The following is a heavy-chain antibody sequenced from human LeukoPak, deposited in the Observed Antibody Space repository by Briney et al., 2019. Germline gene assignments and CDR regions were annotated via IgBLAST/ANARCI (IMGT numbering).Heavy chain of an antibody. V-gene: IGHV1-18*01. CDR2: ISAYNGNT. CDR1: GYTFTSYD. J-gene: IGHJ4*02. CDR3: ARDHLRTEMATPQH. Sequence: ASVRVSCKASGYTFTSYDISWVRQAPGQGLEWMGWISAYNGNTDYAQKIQARVTMTTDTSTRTAYMELRSLESDDTAVYYCARDHLRTEMATPQHWGQGTLVTVSS. D-gene: IGHD5-24*01.